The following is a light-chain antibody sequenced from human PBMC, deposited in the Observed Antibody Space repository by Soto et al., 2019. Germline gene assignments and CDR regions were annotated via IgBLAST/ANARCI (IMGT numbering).Light chain of an antibody. V-gene: IGKV3-15*01. CDR1: QSVRSN. Sequence: EIVMTQSPATLSVSPGERATLSCRASQSVRSNLAWYQQKPGQAPRRLIYGASTGATGIPDRFSGSGSETDFTLTISSLQSEDFAVYYCQQYSDWPLTFGGGTRVES. J-gene: IGKJ4*01. CDR2: GAS. CDR3: QQYSDWPLT.